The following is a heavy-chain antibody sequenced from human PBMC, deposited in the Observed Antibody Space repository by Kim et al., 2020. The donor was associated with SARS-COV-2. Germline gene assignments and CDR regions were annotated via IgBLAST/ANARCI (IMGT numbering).Heavy chain of an antibody. CDR3: AISSGTTPYNWFDP. CDR2: ISAYNGNT. Sequence: ASVKVSCKASGYTFTSYGISWVRQAPGQGLEWMGWISAYNGNTNYAQKLQGRVTMTTDTSTSTAYMELRSLRSDDTAVYYCAISSGTTPYNWFDPWGQGTLVTVSS. CDR1: GYTFTSYG. D-gene: IGHD1-1*01. J-gene: IGHJ5*02. V-gene: IGHV1-18*01.